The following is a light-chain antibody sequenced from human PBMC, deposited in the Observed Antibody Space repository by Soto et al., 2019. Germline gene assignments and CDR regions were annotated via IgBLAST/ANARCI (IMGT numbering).Light chain of an antibody. CDR3: QQYNNWPGT. CDR2: DAA. J-gene: IGKJ1*01. Sequence: EIVLTQSPATLSLPPGERATLSCRASQSVSSYLAWYQQKPGQAPRLLIYDAAKRATGVPPRFSGSGSGTDFTLTISSLQSEDFAVYYCQQYNNWPGTFGQGTKVEIK. CDR1: QSVSSY. V-gene: IGKV3-11*01.